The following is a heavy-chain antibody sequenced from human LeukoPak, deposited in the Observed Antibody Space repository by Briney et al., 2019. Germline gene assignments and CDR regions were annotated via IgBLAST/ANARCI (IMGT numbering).Heavy chain of an antibody. CDR1: GGSISSYY. J-gene: IGHJ1*01. D-gene: IGHD3-22*01. CDR2: IYYSGST. V-gene: IGHV4-59*01. CDR3: AGAVVITSAEYFQH. Sequence: SETLSLTCTVSGGSISSYYWSWIRQPPGKGLEWIGYIYYSGSTNCNPSLKSRVTISLDTSKNQFSLKLSSVTAADTAVYYCAGAVVITSAEYFQHWGQGTLVTVSS.